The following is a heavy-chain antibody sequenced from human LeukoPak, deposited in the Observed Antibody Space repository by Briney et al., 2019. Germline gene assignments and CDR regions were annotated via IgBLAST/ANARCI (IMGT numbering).Heavy chain of an antibody. D-gene: IGHD6-13*01. CDR2: ISSSGSTI. CDR1: GFTFSDYY. V-gene: IGHV3-11*01. CDR3: ARERWTQQGFAY. J-gene: IGHJ4*02. Sequence: PGGSLRLSCAASGFTFSDYYTSWIRHAPGKGLEWVSYISSSGSTIYYADSVKGRFTISRDNAKNPLYLQMNSLRAEDTAVYYCARERWTQQGFAYWGQGTLVTVSS.